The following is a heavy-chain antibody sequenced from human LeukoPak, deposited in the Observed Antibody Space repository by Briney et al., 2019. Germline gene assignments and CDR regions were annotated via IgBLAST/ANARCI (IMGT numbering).Heavy chain of an antibody. CDR1: GFTFSSYW. Sequence: GGSLRLSCAASGFTFSSYWMTWVRQAPGKGLEWVANIKQDGSGEYYVDSAKGRFTISRDNAKNSLYLQMNSLRAEDTAVYYCVRDFSLTRLERPFDYWGQGTLVTVSS. J-gene: IGHJ4*02. D-gene: IGHD1-1*01. V-gene: IGHV3-7*01. CDR3: VRDFSLTRLERPFDY. CDR2: IKQDGSGE.